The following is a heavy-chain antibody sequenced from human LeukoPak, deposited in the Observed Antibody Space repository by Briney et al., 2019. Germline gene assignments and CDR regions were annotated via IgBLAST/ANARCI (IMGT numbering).Heavy chain of an antibody. V-gene: IGHV1-2*02. Sequence: ASVKVSCKASGYTFTGYYMHWVRQAPGKGLEWMGWINPNSGGTNYAQKFQGRVTMTRDTSISTAYMELSRLRSDDTAVYYCARAVLLGTDFDYWGQGTLVTISS. D-gene: IGHD5-18*01. CDR1: GYTFTGYY. CDR3: ARAVLLGTDFDY. J-gene: IGHJ4*02. CDR2: INPNSGGT.